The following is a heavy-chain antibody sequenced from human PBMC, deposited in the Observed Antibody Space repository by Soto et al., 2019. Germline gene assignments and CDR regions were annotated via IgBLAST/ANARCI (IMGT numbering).Heavy chain of an antibody. Sequence: KPSETLSLTCTVSCGSISSGDYYWSWIRQPPGKGLEWIGYIYYSGSTYYNPSLKSRVTISVDTSKNQFSLKLSSVTAADTAVYYCAREGYSSSSPYYYYYGMDVWGQGTTVTVSS. D-gene: IGHD6-6*01. CDR2: IYYSGST. CDR3: AREGYSSSSPYYYYYGMDV. CDR1: CGSISSGDYY. V-gene: IGHV4-30-4*01. J-gene: IGHJ6*02.